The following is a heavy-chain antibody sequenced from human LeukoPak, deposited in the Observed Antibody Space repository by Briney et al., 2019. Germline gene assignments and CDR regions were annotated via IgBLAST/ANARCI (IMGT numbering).Heavy chain of an antibody. V-gene: IGHV4-34*01. CDR1: GGSFSGYY. CDR2: INHSGST. CDR3: AREQSVLMVYAAPFDP. D-gene: IGHD2-8*01. Sequence: PSETLSLTCAVYGGSFSGYYWSWIRQPPGKGLEWIGEINHSGSTNCNPSLKSRVTISVDTSKNQFSLKLSSVTAADTAVYYCAREQSVLMVYAAPFDPWGQGTLVTVSS. J-gene: IGHJ5*02.